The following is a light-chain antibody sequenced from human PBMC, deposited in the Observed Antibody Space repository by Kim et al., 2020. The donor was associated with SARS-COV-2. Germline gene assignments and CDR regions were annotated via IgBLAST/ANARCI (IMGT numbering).Light chain of an antibody. CDR1: QSLTTTS. CDR2: GVS. CDR3: HQYDISPLT. J-gene: IGKJ4*01. Sequence: SPGESATLSCSASQSLTTTSLAWYQQSPGQSPRLLIYGVSTRASGIPDRFSGAGSGTDFTLTISRLEPEDFAVYYCHQYDISPLTFGGGTKLEI. V-gene: IGKV3-20*01.